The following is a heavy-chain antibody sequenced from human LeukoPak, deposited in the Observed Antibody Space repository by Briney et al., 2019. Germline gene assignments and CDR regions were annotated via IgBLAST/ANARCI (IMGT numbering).Heavy chain of an antibody. CDR2: ITGSGGST. D-gene: IGHD3-3*01. CDR1: GFTFSSYG. CDR3: ARDERLLSFLK. J-gene: IGHJ4*02. V-gene: IGHV3-23*01. Sequence: GGSLRLSCAASGFTFSSYGMHWVRQAPGKGLEWVSGITGSGGSTYYADSVKGRFTISRDNSKNTLYLQMNGLRAEDTAIYYCARDERLLSFLKWGQGTLVTVSS.